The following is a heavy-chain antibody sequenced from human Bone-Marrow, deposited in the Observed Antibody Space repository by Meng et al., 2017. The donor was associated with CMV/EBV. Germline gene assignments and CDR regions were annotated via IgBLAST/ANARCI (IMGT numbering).Heavy chain of an antibody. CDR3: TRSGAGSSSSAGGY. J-gene: IGHJ4*02. V-gene: IGHV3-73*01. Sequence: GESLKISCVASGFTFSGSALHWVRQASGKGLEWVGRIRTKADNYATAYGASVKGRFTISRDDSKNMAYLQMNSLRTEDTAMYYCTRSGAGSSSSAGGYWGQGTRVTGYS. D-gene: IGHD6-6*01. CDR2: IRTKADNYAT. CDR1: GFTFSGSA.